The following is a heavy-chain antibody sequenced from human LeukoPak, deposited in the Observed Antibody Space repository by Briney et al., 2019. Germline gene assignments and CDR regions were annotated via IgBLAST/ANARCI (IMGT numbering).Heavy chain of an antibody. J-gene: IGHJ6*02. CDR2: IYYSGST. Sequence: PSQTLSLTCTVSGGSISSGGYYWSWIRQHPGKGLEWIGYIYYSGSTYYNPSLKSRVTISVDTSKNQFSLKLSSVTAADTAVYYCTRDRGPDYGHYADYYYYGMDVWGQGTTVTVSS. D-gene: IGHD4-17*01. CDR3: TRDRGPDYGHYADYYYYGMDV. V-gene: IGHV4-31*03. CDR1: GGSISSGGYY.